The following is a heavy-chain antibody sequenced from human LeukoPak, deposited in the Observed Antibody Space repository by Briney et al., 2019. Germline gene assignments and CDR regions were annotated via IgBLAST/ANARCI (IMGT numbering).Heavy chain of an antibody. D-gene: IGHD3-3*02. V-gene: IGHV1-24*01. CDR1: GYTLTELS. Sequence: GAXXKVSCKVSGYTLTELSMHWVRQAPGKGVEWMGGFDPEDGQTIYAQKFQGRVIMTEDTSTDTAYMELSSLRSEDTAVYYCATELHPHLDAFDIWGQGTMVTVSS. CDR3: ATELHPHLDAFDI. J-gene: IGHJ3*02. CDR2: FDPEDGQT.